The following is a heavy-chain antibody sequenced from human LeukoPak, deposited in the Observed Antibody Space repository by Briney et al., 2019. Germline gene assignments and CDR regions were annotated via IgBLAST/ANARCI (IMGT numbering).Heavy chain of an antibody. Sequence: GGSLRLSCAASGFTLSSYAMSWVRQAPGKGLEWVSAISGSGGSTYYADSVKGRFTISRDNSKNTLYLQMNSLRAEDTAVYYCAKEVDQWLVKTDKYLDYWGQGTLVTVSS. CDR3: AKEVDQWLVKTDKYLDY. CDR2: ISGSGGST. V-gene: IGHV3-23*01. CDR1: GFTLSSYA. D-gene: IGHD6-19*01. J-gene: IGHJ4*02.